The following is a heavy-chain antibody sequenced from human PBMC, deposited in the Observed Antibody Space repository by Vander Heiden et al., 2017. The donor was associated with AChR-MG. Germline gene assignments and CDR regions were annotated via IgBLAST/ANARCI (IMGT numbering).Heavy chain of an antibody. CDR2: IYYSGST. V-gene: IGHV4-59*08. J-gene: IGHJ4*02. D-gene: IGHD6-19*01. Sequence: QVQLQESGPGLVKPSETLSLTCTVPGGSISSYYWSWSRQPPGKGLEWIGYIYYSGSTNYNPSLKSRVTISVDTSKNQFSLKLSSVTAADTAVYYWARHGSGWLLDNWGQGTLVTVSS. CDR3: ARHGSGWLLDN. CDR1: GGSISSYY.